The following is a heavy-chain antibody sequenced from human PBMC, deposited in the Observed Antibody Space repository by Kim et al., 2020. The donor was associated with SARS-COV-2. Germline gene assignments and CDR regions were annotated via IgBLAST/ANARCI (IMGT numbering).Heavy chain of an antibody. V-gene: IGHV3-23*01. CDR3: AKAIDILTGPPIYYYYGMDV. CDR2: ISGSGGST. D-gene: IGHD3-9*01. J-gene: IGHJ6*02. Sequence: GGSLRLSCAASGFTFSSYAMSWVRQAPGKGLEWVSAISGSGGSTYYADSVKGRFTISRDNSKNTLYLQMNSLRAEDTAVYYCAKAIDILTGPPIYYYYGMDVWGQGTTVTVSS. CDR1: GFTFSSYA.